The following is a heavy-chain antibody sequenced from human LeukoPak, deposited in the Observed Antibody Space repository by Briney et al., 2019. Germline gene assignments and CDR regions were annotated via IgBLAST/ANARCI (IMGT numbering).Heavy chain of an antibody. D-gene: IGHD6-13*01. CDR2: INPSGGST. CDR3: ARGGGSRWPHYHYMDV. CDR1: GYTFTFYY. J-gene: IGHJ6*03. Sequence: GSSVKVSCKASGYTFTFYYIHWVRQAPGQGLEWMGIINPSGGSTSYAQKFQGRVTMTRDTSTSTVYMELSSLRSEDTAIYYCARGGGSRWPHYHYMDVWGKGTTVTVSS. V-gene: IGHV1-46*01.